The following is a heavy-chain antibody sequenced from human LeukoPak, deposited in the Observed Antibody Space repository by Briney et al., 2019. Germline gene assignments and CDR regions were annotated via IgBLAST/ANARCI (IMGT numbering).Heavy chain of an antibody. J-gene: IGHJ4*02. CDR1: GFTFGSYG. CDR2: IRYDGSDK. CDR3: AKAGLVRGGALDS. D-gene: IGHD4/OR15-4a*01. Sequence: PGGSLRLSCAASGFTFGSYGLHWVRQAPGKGLQWVAFIRYDGSDKYYADSVTGRFSISRDNSKSTLYLQMNSLRVEDTAVYYCAKAGLVRGGALDSWGQGTLVTVSS. V-gene: IGHV3-30*02.